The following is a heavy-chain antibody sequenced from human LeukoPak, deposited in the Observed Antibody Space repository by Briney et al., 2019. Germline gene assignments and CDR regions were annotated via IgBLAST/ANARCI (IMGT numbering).Heavy chain of an antibody. CDR2: IHNSGTT. J-gene: IGHJ4*02. Sequence: PSETLSLTCAVSGGPFSGYFWSWIRQSSGKGLEWIGEIHNSGTTNYNPSFNSRVAISEDTSKNQFYLNLSSVTAADTAVYYCARRYYYNLGSFPFGFWGQGTLVTVSS. V-gene: IGHV4-34*01. D-gene: IGHD3-10*01. CDR3: ARRYYYNLGSFPFGF. CDR1: GGPFSGYF.